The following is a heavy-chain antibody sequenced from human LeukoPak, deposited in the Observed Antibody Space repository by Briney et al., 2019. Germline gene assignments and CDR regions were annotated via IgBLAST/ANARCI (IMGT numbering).Heavy chain of an antibody. J-gene: IGHJ4*02. V-gene: IGHV4-59*01. D-gene: IGHD4-17*01. CDR3: ARDRYGDHAQ. Sequence: SETLSLTCTVSGGSISSYYWSWIRQPLGKGLEWIGYIYYSGSTNYNPSLKSRVTISVDTSKNQFSLKLSSVTAADTAVYYCARDRYGDHAQWGQGTLVTVSS. CDR2: IYYSGST. CDR1: GGSISSYY.